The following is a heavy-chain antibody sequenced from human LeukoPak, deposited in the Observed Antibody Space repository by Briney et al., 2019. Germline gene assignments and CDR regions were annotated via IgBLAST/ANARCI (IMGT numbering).Heavy chain of an antibody. J-gene: IGHJ3*02. CDR1: GGSISSGGSY. Sequence: TLSPTCTVSGGSISSGGSYWDWIRQHPGTGLEWIGYIYYSGSTYYNPSLKSRVTISVDTSKNQFSLKLSSVTAADAAVYYCARGRAVNGDHDAFDIWGQGTMVTVSS. D-gene: IGHD4-17*01. CDR3: ARGRAVNGDHDAFDI. CDR2: IYYSGST. V-gene: IGHV4-31*03.